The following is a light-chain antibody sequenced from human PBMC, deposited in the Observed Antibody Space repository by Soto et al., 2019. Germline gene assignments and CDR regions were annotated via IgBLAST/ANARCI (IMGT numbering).Light chain of an antibody. Sequence: DIPMTQSPSTLSASVGDRVTIPCRASQSISSWLAWYQQKPGKAPTLLLYDASRLESGGPSRFSGSGSGTECTLTSGGRQPEEWATDDCQQDKSYALTGGGGTKGEIK. V-gene: IGKV1-5*01. J-gene: IGKJ4*02. CDR3: QQDKSYALT. CDR2: DAS. CDR1: QSISSW.